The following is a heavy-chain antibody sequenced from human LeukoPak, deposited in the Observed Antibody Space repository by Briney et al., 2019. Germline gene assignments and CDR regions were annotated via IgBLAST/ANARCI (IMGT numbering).Heavy chain of an antibody. CDR3: TTRRQDGW. J-gene: IGHJ4*02. D-gene: IGHD2-15*01. V-gene: IGHV3-15*01. CDR2: ITSKSDGGTI. CDR1: GFTFSDAW. Sequence: GGSLRLSCVGSGFTFSDAWMSWVRQAPGKGLEWVGRITSKSDGGTIDYAAPVKGRFTISRDDSRNTLYLQMNSLKTEDTAVYYCTTRRQDGWWGQGTLVTVS.